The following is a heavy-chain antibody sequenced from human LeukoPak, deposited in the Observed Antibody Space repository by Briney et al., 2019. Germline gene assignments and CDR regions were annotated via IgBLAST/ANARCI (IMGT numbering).Heavy chain of an antibody. CDR1: GYTLTELS. V-gene: IGHV1-24*01. J-gene: IGHJ4*02. CDR3: ATTRAVPSAFGY. D-gene: IGHD6-19*01. CDR2: FDPEGGET. Sequence: ASVKVSCKVSGYTLTELSMHWVRQAPGKGLEWMGGFDPEGGETIYAQKFQGRVTMTEDTSTDTAYMELSSLRSEDTAVYYCATTRAVPSAFGYWGQGTLVTVSS.